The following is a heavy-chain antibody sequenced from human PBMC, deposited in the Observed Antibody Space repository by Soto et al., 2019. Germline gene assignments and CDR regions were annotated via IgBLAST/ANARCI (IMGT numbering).Heavy chain of an antibody. CDR2: ISSSGSTI. D-gene: IGHD6-19*01. Sequence: VGSLRLSCAASGFIFSSYEMNWVRQAPGKGLEWVSYISSSGSTIYYADSVKGRFTISRDNAKNLLSLQMNSLRAEDTGVYYCARKGSGWYNSIYYFYGMDVWGQGTTVTVSS. CDR3: ARKGSGWYNSIYYFYGMDV. V-gene: IGHV3-48*03. J-gene: IGHJ6*02. CDR1: GFIFSSYE.